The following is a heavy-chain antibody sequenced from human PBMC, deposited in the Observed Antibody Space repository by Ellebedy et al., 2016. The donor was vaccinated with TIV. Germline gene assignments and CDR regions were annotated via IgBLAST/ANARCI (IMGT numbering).Heavy chain of an antibody. CDR3: ARGRCSGANCHYFDY. D-gene: IGHD2-15*01. CDR2: ISSDGSNI. V-gene: IGHV3-30*04. CDR1: GFTFSSYA. J-gene: IGHJ4*02. Sequence: GESLKISCAASGFTFSSYAVHWVRHAPGKGLQWVTFISSDGSNINYADSVKGRFTISRDISKNTMYLKMNSLRAEDTALYFCARGRCSGANCHYFDYWGQGTLVTVSS.